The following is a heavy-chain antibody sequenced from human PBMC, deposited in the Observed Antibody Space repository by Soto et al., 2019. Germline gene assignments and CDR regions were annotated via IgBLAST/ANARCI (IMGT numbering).Heavy chain of an antibody. CDR1: GFTFSSYG. CDR2: ISYDGSNK. Sequence: QVQLVESGGGVVQPGRSLRLSCAASGFTFSSYGMHWVRQAPGKGLEWVAVISYDGSNKYYADSVKGRFTISRDNSKNTLYVQMNSLRAEDTAVYYGGKDGYSSGWYMDYWGQGTLVTVSS. J-gene: IGHJ4*02. D-gene: IGHD6-19*01. V-gene: IGHV3-30*18. CDR3: GKDGYSSGWYMDY.